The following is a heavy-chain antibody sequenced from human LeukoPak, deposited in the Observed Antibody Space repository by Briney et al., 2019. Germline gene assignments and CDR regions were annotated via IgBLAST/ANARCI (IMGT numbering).Heavy chain of an antibody. CDR2: ISSTGTNI. CDR1: GFTFSSYE. J-gene: IGHJ4*02. D-gene: IGHD1-26*01. Sequence: PGGSLRLSCAASGFTFSSYEMNCVRQAPGKGLEWLSYISSTGTNIYYADSVKGRFTISRDNAKNSLYLQMYSLGAEDTALYYCARYPPYSGHYFDYWGQGTLVTVAT. V-gene: IGHV3-48*03. CDR3: ARYPPYSGHYFDY.